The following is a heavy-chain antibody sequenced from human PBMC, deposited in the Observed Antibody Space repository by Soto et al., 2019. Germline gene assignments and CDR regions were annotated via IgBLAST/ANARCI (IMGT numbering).Heavy chain of an antibody. CDR2: INPNSGGT. CDR3: ARAMISRYCSSTSCPKYGMDV. D-gene: IGHD2-2*01. J-gene: IGHJ6*02. Sequence: GASVKVSCKASGYTFTGYYMHWLRQAPGQGLEWMGWINPNSGGTNYAQKFQGRVTMTRDTSISTAYMELSRLRSDDTAVYYCARAMISRYCSSTSCPKYGMDVWGQGTTVTVSS. V-gene: IGHV1-2*02. CDR1: GYTFTGYY.